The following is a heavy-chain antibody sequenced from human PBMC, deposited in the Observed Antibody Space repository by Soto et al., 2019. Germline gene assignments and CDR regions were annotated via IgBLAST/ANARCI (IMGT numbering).Heavy chain of an antibody. CDR2: MNPNSGNT. CDR3: ARERSAAGTGWFDP. J-gene: IGHJ5*02. D-gene: IGHD6-13*01. Sequence: XVKKPGASVKVSCKASGYTFTSYDINWVRQATGQGLEWMGWMNPNSGNTGYAQKFQGRVTMTRNTSISTAYMDLSSLRSEDTAVYYCARERSAAGTGWFDPWGQGTLVTVSS. V-gene: IGHV1-8*01. CDR1: GYTFTSYD.